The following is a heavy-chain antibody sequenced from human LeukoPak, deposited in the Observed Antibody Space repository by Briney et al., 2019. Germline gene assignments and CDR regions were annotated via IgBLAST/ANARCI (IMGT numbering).Heavy chain of an antibody. J-gene: IGHJ4*02. CDR3: ARGPNYGARVDFLDS. D-gene: IGHD4-17*01. CDR2: IRQGGDER. Sequence: PGESLRLSCAASGFTFGSYAMSWVRQAPGKGLEWVAGIRQGGDERYYADSVKGRFTVSRDNAKNSLYLQMNSLSADDTAVYFCARGPNYGARVDFLDSWGRGTKVTVSS. V-gene: IGHV3-7*01. CDR1: GFTFGSYA.